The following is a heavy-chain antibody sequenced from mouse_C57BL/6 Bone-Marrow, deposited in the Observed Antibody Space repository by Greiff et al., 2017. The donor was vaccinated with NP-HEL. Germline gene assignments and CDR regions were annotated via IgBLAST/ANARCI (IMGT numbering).Heavy chain of an antibody. CDR2: IDPEDGDT. CDR1: GFNIKDYY. CDR3: AREGETAHGFDY. V-gene: IGHV14-2*01. J-gene: IGHJ2*01. D-gene: IGHD3-2*02. Sequence: EVKLVESGAELVKPGASVKLSCTASGFNIKDYYMHWVKQRTEKGLEWIGRIDPEDGDTKYAPKFQGKATITAYTSTNTAYLQLSIRKAEATAVYYCAREGETAHGFDYWGHVTTLTVAS.